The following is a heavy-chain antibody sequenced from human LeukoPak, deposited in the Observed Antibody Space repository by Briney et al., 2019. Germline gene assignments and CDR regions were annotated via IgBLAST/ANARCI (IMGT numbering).Heavy chain of an antibody. CDR2: ISAYNGNT. V-gene: IGHV1-18*01. Sequence: ASVKVSCKASGYTFTSYGISWVRQAPGQGLEWMGWISAYNGNTNYAQKLQGRVTMTTDTSTSTAYMELRRLSSDDTAVYYRARVPIVVGPAAVYYYMDVWGKGTTVTVSS. CDR3: ARVPIVVGPAAVYYYMDV. CDR1: GYTFTSYG. J-gene: IGHJ6*03. D-gene: IGHD2-2*01.